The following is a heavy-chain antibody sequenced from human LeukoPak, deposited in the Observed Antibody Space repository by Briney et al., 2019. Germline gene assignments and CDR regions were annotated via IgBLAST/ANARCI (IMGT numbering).Heavy chain of an antibody. J-gene: IGHJ5*02. CDR2: IKPDGSDK. V-gene: IGHV3-7*01. CDR3: ARAMT. Sequence: GGSLRLSCAASGFTFSGYWMSWVRQAPGKGLEWVGNIKPDGSDKAYVDSVKGRFTISRDNTKSSLYLQMSSMRAEDTAGYYRARAMTWGQGTLVSVSS. CDR1: GFTFSGYW.